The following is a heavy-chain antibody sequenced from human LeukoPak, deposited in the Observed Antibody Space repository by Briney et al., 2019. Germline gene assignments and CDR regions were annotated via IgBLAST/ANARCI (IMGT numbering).Heavy chain of an antibody. CDR3: ARLPYYDSSGYYSFDY. CDR2: IYPGDSDT. CDR1: GYSFTSYW. D-gene: IGHD3-22*01. J-gene: IGHJ4*02. Sequence: KAGESLKISCKGSGYSFTSYWIGWVRRMPGKGLEWMGIIYPGDSDTRYSPSFQGQVTISADKSISTAFLQWSSLKASDTAMYYCARLPYYDSSGYYSFDYWGQGTLVTVSS. V-gene: IGHV5-51*01.